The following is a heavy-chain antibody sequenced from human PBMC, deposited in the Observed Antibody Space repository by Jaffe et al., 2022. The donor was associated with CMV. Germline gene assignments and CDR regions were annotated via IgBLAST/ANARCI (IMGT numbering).Heavy chain of an antibody. Sequence: QVQLQQWGAGLLKPSETLSLTCAVYGGSFSGYYWSWIRQPPGKGLEWIGEINHSGSTNYNPSLKSRVTISVDTSKNQFSLKLSSVTAADTAVYYCARASITMVRGVINFDYWGQGTLVTVSS. CDR3: ARASITMVRGVINFDY. CDR2: INHSGST. V-gene: IGHV4-34*01. CDR1: GGSFSGYY. D-gene: IGHD3-10*01. J-gene: IGHJ4*02.